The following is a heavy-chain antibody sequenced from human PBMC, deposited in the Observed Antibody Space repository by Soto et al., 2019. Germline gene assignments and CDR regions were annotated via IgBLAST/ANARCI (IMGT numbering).Heavy chain of an antibody. Sequence: ASVKVSCKASGYTFTSYDINWVRQATGQGREWMGWMNPNSGNTGYAQKFQGRVTMTRNTSISTAYMELSSLRSEDTAVYYCARGKAYDFWSGYVWFDPWGQGTLVTVSS. V-gene: IGHV1-8*01. CDR1: GYTFTSYD. CDR3: ARGKAYDFWSGYVWFDP. D-gene: IGHD3-3*01. J-gene: IGHJ5*02. CDR2: MNPNSGNT.